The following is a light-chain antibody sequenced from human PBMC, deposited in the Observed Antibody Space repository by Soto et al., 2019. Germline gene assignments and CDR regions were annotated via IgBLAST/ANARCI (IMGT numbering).Light chain of an antibody. CDR2: AAS. CDR3: QQSYSYPYP. V-gene: IGKV1-8*01. J-gene: IGKJ2*01. Sequence: AIRMTQSPSSFSASTGDRVTITCRASQGISSYLAWYQQKPGKAPKLLIYAASTLQSGVPSRFSVSGSGTDFTLTISCLQSEDFATYYCQQSYSYPYPFGQGTKLEIK. CDR1: QGISSY.